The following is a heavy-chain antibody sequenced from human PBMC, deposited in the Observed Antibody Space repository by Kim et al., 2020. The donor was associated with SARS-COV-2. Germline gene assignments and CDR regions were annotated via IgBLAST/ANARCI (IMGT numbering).Heavy chain of an antibody. D-gene: IGHD3-10*01. J-gene: IGHJ6*03. CDR1: GFSLSTSGVG. V-gene: IGHV2-5*02. Sequence: SGPTLVNPTQTLTLTCTFSGFSLSTSGVGVGWIRQPPGKALEWLALIYWDDDKRYSPSLKSRLTITKDTSKNQVVLTMTNMDPVDTATYYCAQTYPQKGTGLLWFREIPYYMDVWGKGTTVTVSS. CDR2: IYWDDDK. CDR3: AQTYPQKGTGLLWFREIPYYMDV.